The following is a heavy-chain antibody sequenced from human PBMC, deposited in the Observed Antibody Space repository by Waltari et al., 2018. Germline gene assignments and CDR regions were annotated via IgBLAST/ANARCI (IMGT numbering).Heavy chain of an antibody. Sequence: QEHLVQSGAEVKKPGASVRVSCKASGYTFPAYYLHWVRQAPGQGLEWMGWINPRSGETKYAQKFHGRVTMTRDTSINTAYMELSSLLFDDTAVYYCAREGSHLTTVNDYWGQGTLVIVSS. CDR2: INPRSGET. J-gene: IGHJ4*02. CDR3: AREGSHLTTVNDY. CDR1: GYTFPAYY. V-gene: IGHV1-2*02. D-gene: IGHD4-4*01.